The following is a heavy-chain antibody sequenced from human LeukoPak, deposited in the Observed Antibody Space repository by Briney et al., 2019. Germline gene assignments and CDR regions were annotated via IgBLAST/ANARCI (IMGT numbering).Heavy chain of an antibody. D-gene: IGHD1-26*01. J-gene: IGHJ5*02. V-gene: IGHV4-30-2*01. CDR3: ARHSGPGTVDP. CDR1: GGSISSGGYS. CDR2: IYHNGNT. Sequence: SETLSLTCAVSGGSISSGGYSWSWIRQPPGKGLEWIGYIYHNGNTYYSPSLKSRVTISVDKSKNQFSLKLSSVTAADTAVYYCARHSGPGTVDPWGQGTLVTVSS.